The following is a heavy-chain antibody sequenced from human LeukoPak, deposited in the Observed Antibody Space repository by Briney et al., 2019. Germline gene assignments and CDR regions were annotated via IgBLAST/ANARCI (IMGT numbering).Heavy chain of an antibody. CDR3: AKDREDMTNYFDY. Sequence: GGSLRLSCAASGFTFSSYGMHWVRQAPGKGLEWVAFIRYDGSNKYYADSVKGRFTISRDNSKNTLYLQMNSLRAEDTAVYYCAKDREDMTNYFDYWGQETLVTVSS. D-gene: IGHD3-10*01. CDR1: GFTFSSYG. V-gene: IGHV3-30*02. J-gene: IGHJ4*02. CDR2: IRYDGSNK.